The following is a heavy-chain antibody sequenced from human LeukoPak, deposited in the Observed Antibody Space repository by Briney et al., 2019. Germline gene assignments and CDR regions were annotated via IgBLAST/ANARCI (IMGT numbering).Heavy chain of an antibody. CDR2: INPNSGGT. D-gene: IGHD4/OR15-4a*01. J-gene: IGHJ5*02. Sequence: ASVKVSCKASGYTFTGYYMHWVRQAPRQGLEWMGWINPNSGGTNYAQKFQGRVTMTRDTSISTAYMELSRLRSDDTAVYYCARADDVLTSWFDPWGQGTLVTVSS. V-gene: IGHV1-2*02. CDR1: GYTFTGYY. CDR3: ARADDVLTSWFDP.